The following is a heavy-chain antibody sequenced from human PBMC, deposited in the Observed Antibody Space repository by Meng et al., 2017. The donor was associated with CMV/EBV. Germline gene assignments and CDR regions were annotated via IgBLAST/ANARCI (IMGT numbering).Heavy chain of an antibody. CDR2: INSDGSST. CDR1: FTFSSYW. D-gene: IGHD5-18*01. J-gene: IGHJ4*02. V-gene: IGHV3-74*01. Sequence: FTFSSYWMHWVRQAPWKGLVWVSRINSDGSSTSYADSVKGRFTISRDNAKNTLYLQMNSLRAEDTAVYYCARDMYSVDTAMGSFDYWGQGTLVTVSS. CDR3: ARDMYSVDTAMGSFDY.